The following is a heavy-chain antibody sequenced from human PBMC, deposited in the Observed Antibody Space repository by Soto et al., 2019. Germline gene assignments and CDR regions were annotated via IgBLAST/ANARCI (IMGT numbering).Heavy chain of an antibody. J-gene: IGHJ6*02. V-gene: IGHV4-4*02. CDR2: IYHSGST. D-gene: IGHD3-9*01. CDR1: GFTFSTYW. Sequence: GSLRLSCAASGFTFSTYWMSWVRQAPGKGLEWIGEIYHSGSTNYNPSLKSRVTISVDKSKNQFSLKLSSVTAADTAVYYCARDQGILTGYYTVFYYYGMDVWGQGTTVTVSS. CDR3: ARDQGILTGYYTVFYYYGMDV.